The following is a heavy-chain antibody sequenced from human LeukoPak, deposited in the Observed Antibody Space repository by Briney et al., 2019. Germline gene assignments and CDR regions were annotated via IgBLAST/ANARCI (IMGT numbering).Heavy chain of an antibody. CDR3: ASTLITMVRGVIYRYGMDV. D-gene: IGHD3-10*01. J-gene: IGHJ6*02. CDR2: IRQDGSEK. CDR1: GLTFSSHW. Sequence: GGSLRLSCAASGLTFSSHWMTWVRQAPGKGLEWVASIRQDGSEKYYVDSVKGRFTISRDNAKNSVYLQMNSLRAEDAAVYYCASTLITMVRGVIYRYGMDVWGQGTTVTVSS. V-gene: IGHV3-7*05.